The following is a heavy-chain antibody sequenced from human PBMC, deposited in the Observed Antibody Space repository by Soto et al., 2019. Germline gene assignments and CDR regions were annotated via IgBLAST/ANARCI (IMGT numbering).Heavy chain of an antibody. CDR3: ARWGISHWAYFYYMDV. D-gene: IGHD6-13*01. V-gene: IGHV4-34*01. Sequence: QVQLQQWGAGLLKPSETLSLTCVVSGGSLSDYFWSWIRQPPGMALEWIGEINHLGSINYNPSLKSRVTMSVDTSKNQFSLTLNSGTAADTATYYCARWGISHWAYFYYMDVWDSGTTVTVSS. CDR1: GGSLSDYF. J-gene: IGHJ6*03. CDR2: INHLGSI.